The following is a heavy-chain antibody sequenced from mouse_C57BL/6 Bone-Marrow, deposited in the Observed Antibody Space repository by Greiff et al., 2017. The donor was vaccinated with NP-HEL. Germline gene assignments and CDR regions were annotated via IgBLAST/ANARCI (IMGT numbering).Heavy chain of an antibody. Sequence: EVKLMESGEGLVKPGGSLKLSCAASGFTFSSYAMSWVRQTPEKRLEWVAYISSGGDYIYYADTVKGRFTISRDNARNTLYLQMSSLKSEDTAMYYCTREYYDYDPGWFAYWGQGTLVTVSA. D-gene: IGHD2-4*01. CDR1: GFTFSSYA. CDR2: ISSGGDYI. J-gene: IGHJ3*01. V-gene: IGHV5-9-1*02. CDR3: TREYYDYDPGWFAY.